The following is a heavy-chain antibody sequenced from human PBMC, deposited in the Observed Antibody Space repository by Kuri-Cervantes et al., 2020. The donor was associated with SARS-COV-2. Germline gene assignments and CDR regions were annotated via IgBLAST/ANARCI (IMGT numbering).Heavy chain of an antibody. CDR2: IRGSGIIT. J-gene: IGHJ4*02. CDR1: GLAFSNYV. Sequence: GGSLRLSCTASGLAFSNYVMSWVRQSPGKGLEWVSSIRGSGIITYYADSVRGRFSISRDNSKNTMYLHINSLGAEDTAVYYCASGGPTVATLSADWGQGTLVTVSS. D-gene: IGHD4-23*01. V-gene: IGHV3-23*01. CDR3: ASGGPTVATLSAD.